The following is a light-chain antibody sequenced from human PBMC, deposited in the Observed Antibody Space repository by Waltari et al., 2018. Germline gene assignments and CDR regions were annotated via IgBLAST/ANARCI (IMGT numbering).Light chain of an antibody. CDR1: QCVRSSY. Sequence: EIVLTQSPGTLSLSPGERATLSCRASQCVRSSYLAWYQQKPGQAPRLLIYGASSRATGIPDRFSGSGSGTDFTLTISRLEPEDFAVYYCQQYGTLITFGQGTRLEIK. V-gene: IGKV3-20*01. CDR2: GAS. J-gene: IGKJ5*01. CDR3: QQYGTLIT.